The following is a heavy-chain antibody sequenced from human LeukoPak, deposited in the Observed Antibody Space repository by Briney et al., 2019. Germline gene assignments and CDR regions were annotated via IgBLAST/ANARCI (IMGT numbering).Heavy chain of an antibody. V-gene: IGHV3-33*01. CDR1: GFTFSSYG. Sequence: GGSLRLSCAASGFTFSSYGMHWVRQAPGKGLEWVAVIWYDGSNKYYADSVKGRFTISRDNSKNTLYLQMNSLRAEDTAVYYCARGYYYDSSGYGFLLDYWGQGTLVTVSS. D-gene: IGHD3-22*01. CDR2: IWYDGSNK. J-gene: IGHJ4*02. CDR3: ARGYYYDSSGYGFLLDY.